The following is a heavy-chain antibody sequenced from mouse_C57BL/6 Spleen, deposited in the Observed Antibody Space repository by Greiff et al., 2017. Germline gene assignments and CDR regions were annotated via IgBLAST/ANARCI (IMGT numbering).Heavy chain of an antibody. CDR1: GFTFSSYA. CDR2: ISDGGSYT. D-gene: IGHD1-1*01. Sequence: EVHLVESGGGLVKPGGSLKLSCAASGFTFSSYAMSWVRQTPEKRLEWVATISDGGSYTYYPDNVKGRFTISRDNAKNNLYLQMSHLKSEDTAIYYCARFTTVVATGYFDYWGQGTTLTVSS. CDR3: ARFTTVVATGYFDY. J-gene: IGHJ2*01. V-gene: IGHV5-4*01.